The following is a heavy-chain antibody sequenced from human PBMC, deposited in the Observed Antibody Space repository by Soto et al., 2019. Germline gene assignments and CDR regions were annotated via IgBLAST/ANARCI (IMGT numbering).Heavy chain of an antibody. CDR1: GYTFSTYW. CDR3: ARPPRRGGSDVFDT. CDR2: VDPGYSDT. Sequence: PGESLKISCQGSGYTFSTYWIAWVRQLPGKGLECVGVVDPGYSDTRYSPSFQGQVTVSPDKSTSTVYMQSNALKTSDTALYYCARPPRRGGSDVFDTWGQEPLV. V-gene: IGHV5-51*01. J-gene: IGHJ3*02.